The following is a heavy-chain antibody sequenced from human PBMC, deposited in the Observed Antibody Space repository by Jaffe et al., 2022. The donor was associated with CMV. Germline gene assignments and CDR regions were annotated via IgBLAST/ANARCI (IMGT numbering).Heavy chain of an antibody. Sequence: EVQLVESGGDLVQPGGSLRLSCAASGFTFHTYWMTWVRQAPGKGLEWVASIKEDGSERYYLDSVKGRFTISRDNTENSLYLQVNSLRAEDTAVYFCARGGYYRFEYWGQGTLVTVSS. CDR2: IKEDGSER. V-gene: IGHV3-7*03. CDR3: ARGGYYRFEY. CDR1: GFTFHTYW. D-gene: IGHD3-3*01. J-gene: IGHJ4*02.